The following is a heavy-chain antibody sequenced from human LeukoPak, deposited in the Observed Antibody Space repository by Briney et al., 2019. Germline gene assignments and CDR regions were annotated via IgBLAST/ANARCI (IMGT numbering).Heavy chain of an antibody. Sequence: GGSLRLSCAASGFTFNNYAMSWVRQAPGKGLEWVSAISGSGGSTYYADSVKGRFTISRDNSKNTLYLQMNSLRAEDTAVYYCAKQGYCSSTSCYISVAGYYYGMDVRGQGTTVTVSS. CDR1: GFTFNNYA. J-gene: IGHJ6*02. D-gene: IGHD2-2*02. CDR3: AKQGYCSSTSCYISVAGYYYGMDV. CDR2: ISGSGGST. V-gene: IGHV3-23*01.